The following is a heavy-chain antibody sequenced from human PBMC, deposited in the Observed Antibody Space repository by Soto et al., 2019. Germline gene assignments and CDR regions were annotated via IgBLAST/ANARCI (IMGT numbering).Heavy chain of an antibody. V-gene: IGHV3-33*01. J-gene: IGHJ6*03. Sequence: GGSLRLSCAASGFTFSSYGMHWVRQAPGKGLEWVAVIWYDGSNKYYADSVKGRFTISRDNSKNTLYLQMNSLRAEDTAVYYCARDGGCTNGVCQNYYYYYYMDVWGKGTTVTVSS. CDR1: GFTFSSYG. CDR3: ARDGGCTNGVCQNYYYYYYMDV. CDR2: IWYDGSNK. D-gene: IGHD2-8*01.